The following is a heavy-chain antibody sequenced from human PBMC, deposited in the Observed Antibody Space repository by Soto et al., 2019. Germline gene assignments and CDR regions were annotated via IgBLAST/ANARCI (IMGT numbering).Heavy chain of an antibody. CDR2: IYYSGST. V-gene: IGHV4-59*08. D-gene: IGHD3-16*02. J-gene: IGHJ5*02. CDR3: ARQDYDYIWGSYRQGGWFDP. Sequence: QVQLQESGPGLVKPSETLSLTCTVSGGSISSYYWSWIRQPPGKGLEWIGYIYYSGSTNYNPSLKGRLPLSVDKHKNQFSQKLSSVTAADTAVYYCARQDYDYIWGSYRQGGWFDPWGQGTLVTVSS. CDR1: GGSISSYY.